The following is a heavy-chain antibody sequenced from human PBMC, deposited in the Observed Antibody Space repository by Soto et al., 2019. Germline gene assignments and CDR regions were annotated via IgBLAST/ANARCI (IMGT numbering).Heavy chain of an antibody. D-gene: IGHD3-16*01. CDR2: IKPDGSEK. V-gene: IGHV3-7*01. CDR1: GFTFSSYW. Sequence: GGSLRLSCAASGFTFSSYWMNWVRQAPGKGLEWVANIKPDGSEKNYVDSVKGRFTVSRDNAKNSLYLQMDSLRVADTAVYFCARGGGGASNYWGQGTLVTVSS. CDR3: ARGGGGASNY. J-gene: IGHJ4*02.